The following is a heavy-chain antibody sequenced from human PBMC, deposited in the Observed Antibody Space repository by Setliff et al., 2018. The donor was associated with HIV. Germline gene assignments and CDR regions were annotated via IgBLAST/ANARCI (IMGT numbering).Heavy chain of an antibody. CDR2: INPSGGSA. J-gene: IGHJ4*02. Sequence: ASVKVSCKASGYSFTRNQIHWVRQAPGQGLEWMGIINPSGGSAAYAEKFRGRVTMTSGTSTNTVYMELRSLRSEETAVFYCARDGGDGSGYYYADYWGQGTLVTVSS. D-gene: IGHD3-22*01. CDR1: GYSFTRNQ. CDR3: ARDGGDGSGYYYADY. V-gene: IGHV1-46*01.